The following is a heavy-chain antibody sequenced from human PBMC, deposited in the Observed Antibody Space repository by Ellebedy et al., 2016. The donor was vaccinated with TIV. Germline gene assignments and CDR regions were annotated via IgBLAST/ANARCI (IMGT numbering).Heavy chain of an antibody. V-gene: IGHV3-15*01. D-gene: IGHD1-7*01. CDR3: NKDSGTGTFDY. J-gene: IGHJ4*02. CDR2: VTSKTDGGTV. CDR1: GFTFTYAW. Sequence: GESLKISCAASGFTFTYAWMHWVRQAPGKGLEWVGRVTSKTDGGTVDYAAPVKGRFTISRDDSKNTLYLQMNSLNNEDTAVYYCNKDSGTGTFDYWGQGSLVTVSS.